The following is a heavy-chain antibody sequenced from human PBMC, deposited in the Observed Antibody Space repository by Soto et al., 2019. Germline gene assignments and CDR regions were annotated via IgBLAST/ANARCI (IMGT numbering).Heavy chain of an antibody. J-gene: IGHJ4*02. Sequence: SVKVSCKASGGTFSSYAISWVRQAPGQGLEWMGGIIPIFGTANYAQKFQGRVTITADKSTSTAYMELSSLRSEDTAVYYRARDGRYCRGGSCYSGSFEYWGQGPRSTVSS. V-gene: IGHV1-69*06. CDR2: IIPIFGTA. D-gene: IGHD2-15*01. CDR3: ARDGRYCRGGSCYSGSFEY. CDR1: GGTFSSYA.